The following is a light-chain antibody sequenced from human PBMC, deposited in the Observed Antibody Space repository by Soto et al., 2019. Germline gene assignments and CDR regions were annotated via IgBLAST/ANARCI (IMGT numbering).Light chain of an antibody. Sequence: QSALTQPASVSGSPGQSITISCTGTSSDVGGYNYVSWYQQHPGKAPKLIIYDVSNRPSGVSNRFSGSKSGNTASLTISGVQAEDDADFYCISCASSSYVFGTGTKLTVL. V-gene: IGLV2-14*01. J-gene: IGLJ1*01. CDR2: DVS. CDR3: ISCASSSYV. CDR1: SSDVGGYNY.